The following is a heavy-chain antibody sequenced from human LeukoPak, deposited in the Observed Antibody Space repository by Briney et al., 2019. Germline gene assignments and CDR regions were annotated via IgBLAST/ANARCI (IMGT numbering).Heavy chain of an antibody. J-gene: IGHJ6*03. V-gene: IGHV1-69*06. D-gene: IGHD5-12*01. CDR1: GGTFSSYA. Sequence: ASVKVSCKASGGTFSSYAISWVRQAPGQGLEWMGGIIPIFGTANYAQKFQGRVTITADKSTSTAYMELSSLRSEDTAVYYCASCGYSGYGGGPHYYYYYYMDVWGKGTTVTISS. CDR2: IIPIFGTA. CDR3: ASCGYSGYGGGPHYYYYYYMDV.